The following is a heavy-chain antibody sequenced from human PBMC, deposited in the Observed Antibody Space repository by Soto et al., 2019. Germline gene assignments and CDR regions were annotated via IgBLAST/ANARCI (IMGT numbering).Heavy chain of an antibody. CDR3: AGGGEGYWYFVL. Sequence: QVQLVESGGGVVQPGRSLRLSCAASGFTFSSYGMHWVRQAPGKGLEWVAVISYDGSNKYYADSVKGRFTISRDNSKTRLYLKMNGLGAGDRAVYYWAGGGEGYWYFVLWGRATLFPVSS. J-gene: IGHJ2*01. CDR1: GFTFSSYG. V-gene: IGHV3-30*03. CDR2: ISYDGSNK. D-gene: IGHD2-21*01.